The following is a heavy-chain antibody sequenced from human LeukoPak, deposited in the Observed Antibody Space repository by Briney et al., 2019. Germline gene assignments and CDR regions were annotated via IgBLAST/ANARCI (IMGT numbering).Heavy chain of an antibody. J-gene: IGHJ5*02. CDR2: ISSSGTYI. Sequence: GGSLRLSCAASGFTFSSSAMSWVRQAPGKGLEWVSSISSSGTYIYSADSMKGRFTISRDNAKNSLYLQMNSLRAEDTAVYYCARDSFPYYYGSGSYPNWFDPWGQGTLVTVSS. V-gene: IGHV3-21*01. CDR1: GFTFSSSA. D-gene: IGHD3-10*01. CDR3: ARDSFPYYYGSGSYPNWFDP.